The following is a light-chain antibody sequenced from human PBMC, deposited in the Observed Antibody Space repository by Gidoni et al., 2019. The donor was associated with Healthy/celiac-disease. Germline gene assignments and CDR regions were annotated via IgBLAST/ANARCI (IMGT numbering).Light chain of an antibody. CDR2: EVS. CDR3: SSYTSSSTPHVV. V-gene: IGLV2-14*01. Sequence: QSALPQTASVSGSPGQAITISCTGTSSYVGGYNYVSLYQQHPGKAPTLMIYEVSNRPSGVSNRFSGSKSGNSASLTISGLQAEDEADYYCSSYTSSSTPHVVFGGGTKLTVL. CDR1: SSYVGGYNY. J-gene: IGLJ2*01.